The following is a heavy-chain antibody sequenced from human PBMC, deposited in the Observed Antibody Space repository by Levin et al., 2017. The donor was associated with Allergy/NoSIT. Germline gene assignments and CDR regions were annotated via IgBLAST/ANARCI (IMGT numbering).Heavy chain of an antibody. Sequence: PGESLKISCAASGFTVSSHYMSWVRQAPGKGLEWVSVIYSGGSTYYADSVKGRFTISRDNSKNTLYLQMNSLRAEDTAVYYCARDIGFWGQGTLVTVSS. J-gene: IGHJ4*02. CDR1: GFTVSSHY. CDR2: IYSGGST. CDR3: ARDIGF. D-gene: IGHD2-15*01. V-gene: IGHV3-66*01.